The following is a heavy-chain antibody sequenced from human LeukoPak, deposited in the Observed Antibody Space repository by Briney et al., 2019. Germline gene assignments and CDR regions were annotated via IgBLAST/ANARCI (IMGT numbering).Heavy chain of an antibody. CDR3: ARGRIQLWLTKPVFDY. CDR1: GGSFSGYY. Sequence: PSETLSLTCAVYGGSFSGYYWSWLRQPPGQGLEWIGEINHSGSTNYNPSLKSRVTISVDTSKNQFSLKLSSVTAAATAVYYCARGRIQLWLTKPVFDYWGQGTLVTVSS. D-gene: IGHD5-18*01. CDR2: INHSGST. V-gene: IGHV4-34*01. J-gene: IGHJ4*02.